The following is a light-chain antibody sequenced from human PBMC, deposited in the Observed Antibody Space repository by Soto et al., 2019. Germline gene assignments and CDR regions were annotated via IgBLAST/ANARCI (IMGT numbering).Light chain of an antibody. CDR1: QSISTW. V-gene: IGKV1-5*01. J-gene: IGKJ1*01. CDR2: DAS. Sequence: DVQMTQSPSTLSASVGDRVTITCRASQSISTWLAWYQQKPGRAPKLLMFDASNLQSGVPSRFSGSGSGTEFTLTISCLQSEDFATYYCQQYYSYPQTFGQGTKVDIK. CDR3: QQYYSYPQT.